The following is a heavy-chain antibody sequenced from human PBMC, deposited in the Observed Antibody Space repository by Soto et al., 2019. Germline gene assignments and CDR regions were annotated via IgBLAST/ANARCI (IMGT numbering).Heavy chain of an antibody. D-gene: IGHD6-19*01. CDR2: IWYDGSNK. Sequence: GGSLRLSCAASGFTFSSYGMHWVRQAPGKGLEWVAVIWYDGSNKYYADSVKGRFTISRDNSKNTLYLQMNSLRAEDTAVYYCARVDVLGYSSGWYRAPAFDIWGQGTMVTVSS. CDR1: GFTFSSYG. J-gene: IGHJ3*02. CDR3: ARVDVLGYSSGWYRAPAFDI. V-gene: IGHV3-33*01.